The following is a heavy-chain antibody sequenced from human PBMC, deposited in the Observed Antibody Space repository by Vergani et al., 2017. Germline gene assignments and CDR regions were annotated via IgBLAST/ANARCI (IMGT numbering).Heavy chain of an antibody. Sequence: EVQLLESGGGLVQPGGSLRLSCAASGFTFSSYAMSWVRQAPGKGLEWVSAISGSGGSTYYADSVKGRFTISRANSKNTLYLQMNSLGAEDTAVYYCTRSGLVGSYWGWGQGTLVTVSS. CDR2: ISGSGGST. V-gene: IGHV3-23*01. D-gene: IGHD1-26*01. CDR3: TRSGLVGSYWG. CDR1: GFTFSSYA. J-gene: IGHJ4*02.